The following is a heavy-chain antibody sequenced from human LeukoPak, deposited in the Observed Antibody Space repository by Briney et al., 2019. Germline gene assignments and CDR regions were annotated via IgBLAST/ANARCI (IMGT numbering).Heavy chain of an antibody. V-gene: IGHV1-2*02. CDR2: INRNSGGT. J-gene: IGHJ3*02. CDR1: GYTFTGYY. CDR3: ARGQQWLVPLDAFDI. D-gene: IGHD6-19*01. Sequence: ASVKVSCKASGYTFTGYYMHWVRQAPGQGLEWMGWINRNSGGTNYAQKFQGRVTMTRDTSISTAYMELSRLRSDDTAVYYCARGQQWLVPLDAFDIWGQGTMVTVSS.